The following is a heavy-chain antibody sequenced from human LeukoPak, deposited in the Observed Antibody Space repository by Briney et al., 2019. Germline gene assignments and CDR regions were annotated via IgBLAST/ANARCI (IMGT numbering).Heavy chain of an antibody. J-gene: IGHJ2*01. CDR1: GGSTSSYY. CDR2: IYYSGST. CDR3: ARHTFQGGSGWPYWYFDL. D-gene: IGHD6-19*01. V-gene: IGHV4-59*08. Sequence: SETLSLTCTVSGGSTSSYYWSWIRQPPGKGLEWIGYIYYSGSTNYNPSLKSRVTISVDTSKNQFSLKLSSVTAADTAVYYCARHTFQGGSGWPYWYFDLWGRGTLVTVSS.